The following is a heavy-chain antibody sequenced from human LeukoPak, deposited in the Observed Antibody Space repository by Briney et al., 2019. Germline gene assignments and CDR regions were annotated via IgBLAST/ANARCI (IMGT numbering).Heavy chain of an antibody. Sequence: ASVKVSCKASGYTLTSYDISWVRQAPGQGLEWMGWISASNGNTHYAQILQGRVTLTTDTSTSTAYMELRSLTSDDTAVYYCARDNLYYGSDYWGQGTLVTVSS. V-gene: IGHV1-18*01. D-gene: IGHD3-3*01. J-gene: IGHJ4*02. CDR3: ARDNLYYGSDY. CDR1: GYTLTSYD. CDR2: ISASNGNT.